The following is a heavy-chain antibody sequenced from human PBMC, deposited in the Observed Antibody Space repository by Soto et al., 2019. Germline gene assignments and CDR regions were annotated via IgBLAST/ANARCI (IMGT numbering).Heavy chain of an antibody. D-gene: IGHD6-19*01. CDR1: GGSISSYY. CDR3: ARGRQWLVPPSYYYYGMDV. Sequence: SETLSLTGTVSGGSISSYYWSWIRQPPGKGLEWIGYIYYSGSTNYNPSLKSRVTISVDASKNQFSLKLSSVTAADTAVYYCARGRQWLVPPSYYYYGMDVWGQGTTVTVSS. V-gene: IGHV4-59*01. J-gene: IGHJ6*02. CDR2: IYYSGST.